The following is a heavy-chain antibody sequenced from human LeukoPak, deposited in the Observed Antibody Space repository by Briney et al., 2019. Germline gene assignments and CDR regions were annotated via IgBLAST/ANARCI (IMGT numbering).Heavy chain of an antibody. Sequence: SGPTLVSPTQTLTLTCAFSGFSLTTRGVGLGWIRQPPGKALEWRALIYFDDDKRYSQSLKSRLTITKDTSKKQVVLTVTNLDHVDTATYYCARLAYYDNSGSSRPFDIWGQGTRVTVFS. J-gene: IGHJ3*02. CDR2: IYFDDDK. V-gene: IGHV2-5*02. CDR1: GFSLTTRGVG. CDR3: ARLAYYDNSGSSRPFDI. D-gene: IGHD3-22*01.